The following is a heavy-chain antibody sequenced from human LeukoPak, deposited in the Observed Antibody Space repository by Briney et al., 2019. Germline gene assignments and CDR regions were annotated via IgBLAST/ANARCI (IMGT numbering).Heavy chain of an antibody. J-gene: IGHJ4*02. V-gene: IGHV3-23*01. D-gene: IGHD3-22*01. CDR2: ISGSGGST. Sequence: GGSLRLSCAASGFTFSSYAMSWVRQAPGKGLEWVSAISGSGGSTYYADSVKGRFTIPRDNSKNTLYLQMNSLRAEDTAVYYCAKAQTYYYDSSGFDYWGQGTLVTVSS. CDR3: AKAQTYYYDSSGFDY. CDR1: GFTFSSYA.